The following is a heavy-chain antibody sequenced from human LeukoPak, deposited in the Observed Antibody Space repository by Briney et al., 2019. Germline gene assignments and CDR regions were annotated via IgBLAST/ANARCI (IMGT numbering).Heavy chain of an antibody. D-gene: IGHD6-6*01. V-gene: IGHV1-18*01. CDR3: ARDLGAARPNWFDP. CDR2: ISAYNGNT. J-gene: IGHJ5*02. Sequence: ASVMVSCKASGYTFTSYGISWVRQAPGQGLEWMGWISAYNGNTNYAQKLQGRVTMTTDTSTSTAYMELRSLRSDDTAVYYCARDLGAARPNWFDPWGQGTLVTVSS. CDR1: GYTFTSYG.